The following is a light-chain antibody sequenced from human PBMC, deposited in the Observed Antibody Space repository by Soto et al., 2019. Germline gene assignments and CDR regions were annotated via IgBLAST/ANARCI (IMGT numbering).Light chain of an antibody. V-gene: IGKV3-20*01. CDR1: QSVSTNY. Sequence: EIVLTHSPGTLSLSPGERATLSCRASQSVSTNYLAWYQQKPGQAPRLLIGATSSRATGIPDRFSGSGSGTDFTLTITRLEPEDFAVYFCQQYSSSPRGVTFGGGTKLEI. CDR2: ATS. J-gene: IGKJ4*01. CDR3: QQYSSSPRGVT.